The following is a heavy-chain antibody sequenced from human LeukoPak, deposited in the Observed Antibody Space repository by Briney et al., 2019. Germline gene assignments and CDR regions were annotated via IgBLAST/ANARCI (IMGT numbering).Heavy chain of an antibody. CDR1: GFTFSSYG. J-gene: IGHJ6*02. CDR3: AKVSGYDPYYYGMDV. D-gene: IGHD5-12*01. CDR2: IWYDGSNK. Sequence: GGSLRLSCAASGFTFSSYGMHWVRQAPGKGLEWAAVIWYDGSNKYYADSVKGRFTISRDNSKNTLYLQMNSLRAEDTAVYYCAKVSGYDPYYYGMDVWGQGTTVTVSS. V-gene: IGHV3-33*06.